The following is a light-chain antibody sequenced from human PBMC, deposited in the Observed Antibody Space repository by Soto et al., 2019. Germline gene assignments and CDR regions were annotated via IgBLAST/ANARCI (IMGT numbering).Light chain of an antibody. CDR3: SSKAGSTRV. J-gene: IGLJ3*02. CDR2: DVD. V-gene: IGLV2-8*01. Sequence: QSALTQPPSASGSPGQSVTISCTGTSSDAGDYDFVSWYQQHPGKAPKLLIYDVDKWPSRVPDRFSGSKSGNTASLTVSELQAEDEADYYCSSKAGSTRVFGGGTKLTVL. CDR1: SSDAGDYDF.